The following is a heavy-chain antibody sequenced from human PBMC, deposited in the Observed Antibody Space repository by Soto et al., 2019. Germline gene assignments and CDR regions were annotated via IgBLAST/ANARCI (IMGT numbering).Heavy chain of an antibody. CDR1: GGSFSGYY. J-gene: IGHJ4*02. Sequence: QVQLQQWGAGLLKPSETLSLTCAVYGGSFSGYYWSWIRQPPGKGLEWIGEINHSGSTNYNPSLKSRVTISVDTSKNQFSLKLSSVTAADTAVYYCARDPGYCSGGSCYSSAFDYWGQGTRVTVSS. V-gene: IGHV4-34*01. D-gene: IGHD2-15*01. CDR3: ARDPGYCSGGSCYSSAFDY. CDR2: INHSGST.